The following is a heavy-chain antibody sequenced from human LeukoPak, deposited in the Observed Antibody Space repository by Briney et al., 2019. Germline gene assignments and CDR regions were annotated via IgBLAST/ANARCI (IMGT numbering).Heavy chain of an antibody. CDR1: GGTFSSYA. CDR2: IIPIFGTA. Sequence: SVKVSCKASGGTFSSYAISWVRQAPGQGLEWMGGIIPIFGTANYAQRFQGRVTITTDESTSTAYMELSSLRSEDTAVYYCARESLRRDGSDYWGQGTLVTVSS. V-gene: IGHV1-69*05. J-gene: IGHJ4*02. D-gene: IGHD5-24*01. CDR3: ARESLRRDGSDY.